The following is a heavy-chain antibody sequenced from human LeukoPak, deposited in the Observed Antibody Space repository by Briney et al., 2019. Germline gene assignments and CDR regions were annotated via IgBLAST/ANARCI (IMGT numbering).Heavy chain of an antibody. CDR1: GFTVSNNY. D-gene: IGHD3-22*01. Sequence: GGSLRLSCAASGFTVSNNYMSWVRQAPGKGRDWVSLISGGGTTYYADSVKGRFTISRDNSKKTQYLQMNSLRAEAMAVYYCVMVEDYYDSSGDYYFDYWGQGTLVTVSS. J-gene: IGHJ4*02. V-gene: IGHV3-66*01. CDR3: VMVEDYYDSSGDYYFDY. CDR2: ISGGGTT.